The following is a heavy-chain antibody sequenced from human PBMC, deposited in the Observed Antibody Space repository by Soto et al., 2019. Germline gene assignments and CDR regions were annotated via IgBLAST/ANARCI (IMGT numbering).Heavy chain of an antibody. D-gene: IGHD3-22*01. CDR3: ARDRTGSSGFDY. V-gene: IGHV4-30-2*01. CDR2: IYHSGST. CDR1: GGSISSGGYS. J-gene: IGHJ4*02. Sequence: LSLTCAVSGGSISSGGYSWSWIRQPPGKGLEWIGYIYHSGSTYYNPSLKSRVTISVDRSKNQFSLKLSSVTAADTAVYYCARDRTGSSGFDYWGQGTLVTVSS.